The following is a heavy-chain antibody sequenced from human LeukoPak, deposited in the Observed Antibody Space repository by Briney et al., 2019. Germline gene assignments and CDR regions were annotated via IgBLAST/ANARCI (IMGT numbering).Heavy chain of an antibody. V-gene: IGHV4-4*07. CDR3: ARDMFDYYDSSGHGVFDY. CDR1: GGSISSYY. D-gene: IGHD3-22*01. J-gene: IGHJ4*02. CDR2: IYTSGST. Sequence: PSETLSLTCTVSGGSISSYYWSWIRQPAGKGLEWIGRIYTSGSTNYNPSLKSRVTMSVDTSKNQFSLKLSSVTAADTAVYYCARDMFDYYDSSGHGVFDYWGQGTLVTVSS.